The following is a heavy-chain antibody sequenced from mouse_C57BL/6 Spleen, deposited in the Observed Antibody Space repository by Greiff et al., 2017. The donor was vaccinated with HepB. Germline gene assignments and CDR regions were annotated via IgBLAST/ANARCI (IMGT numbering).Heavy chain of an antibody. CDR3: ARNSGSYGSWFAY. J-gene: IGHJ3*01. Sequence: VQRVESGPGLVQPSQCLSITCTVSGFSLTSYGVHWVRQSPGKGLEWLGVIWSGGSKDYNAAFISSLSISKDNSKSQVFFKMNSLQADDTAIYYCARNSGSYGSWFAYWGQGTLVTVSA. D-gene: IGHD1-2*01. CDR1: GFSLTSYG. CDR2: IWSGGSK. V-gene: IGHV2-2*01.